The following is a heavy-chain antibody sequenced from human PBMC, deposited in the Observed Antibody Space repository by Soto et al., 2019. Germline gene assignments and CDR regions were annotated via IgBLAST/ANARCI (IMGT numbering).Heavy chain of an antibody. Sequence: QVQLQESGPGLVKPSQTLSLTCIVSGGSISSGGYYWCWIRQHPGKGLEWIGYIYYSGSTLYNPSLKSRFTISVDTSKNQFSLKLSSVTAADTAVYYCARDRPHYGSGSYAVESLDYWGQGTLVTVYS. V-gene: IGHV4-31*03. CDR1: GGSISSGGYY. CDR2: IYYSGST. J-gene: IGHJ4*02. D-gene: IGHD3-10*01. CDR3: ARDRPHYGSGSYAVESLDY.